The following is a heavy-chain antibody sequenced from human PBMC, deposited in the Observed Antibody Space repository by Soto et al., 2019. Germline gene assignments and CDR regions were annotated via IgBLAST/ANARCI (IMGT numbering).Heavy chain of an antibody. D-gene: IGHD3-22*01. V-gene: IGHV1-2*02. Sequence: QVQLVQSGAEVKKPGASVKVSCKASGYTFTGDYMHWVRQAPGQGLEWMGWINPNSGATNYAQKFQGRVTMTRDTSISTAYMELSRLRSDDTAVYYCASRTYYYDSSGYYSDAFDIWGQGTMVTVSS. CDR1: GYTFTGDY. J-gene: IGHJ3*02. CDR3: ASRTYYYDSSGYYSDAFDI. CDR2: INPNSGAT.